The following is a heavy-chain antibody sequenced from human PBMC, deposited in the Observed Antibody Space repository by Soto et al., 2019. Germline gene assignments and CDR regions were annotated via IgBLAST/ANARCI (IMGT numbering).Heavy chain of an antibody. CDR1: GYTFTNYG. J-gene: IGHJ4*02. Sequence: ASVKVSCKASGYTFTNYGINWVRQAPGLGLEWVGWISPYNGNTQNVEKLQGRVTMTTDTSTSTAYMELRSLRSDDTAVYYCARGRDYGDFYFDYWGQGTLVTVSS. CDR2: ISPYNGNT. CDR3: ARGRDYGDFYFDY. V-gene: IGHV1-18*01. D-gene: IGHD4-17*01.